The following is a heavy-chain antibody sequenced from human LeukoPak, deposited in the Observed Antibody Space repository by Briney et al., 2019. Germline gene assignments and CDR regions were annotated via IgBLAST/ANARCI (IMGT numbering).Heavy chain of an antibody. CDR3: ARDSWFGELPGTYYYYGMDV. J-gene: IGHJ6*02. CDR2: INPNSGGT. V-gene: IGHV1-2*02. D-gene: IGHD3-10*01. CDR1: GYTFTGYY. Sequence: ASVKVSCKASGYTFTGYYMHWVRQAPGQGLEWMGWINPNSGGTNYAQKFQGRVTMTRDTSISTAYMELSRPRSDDTAVYYCARDSWFGELPGTYYYYGMDVWGQGTTVTVSS.